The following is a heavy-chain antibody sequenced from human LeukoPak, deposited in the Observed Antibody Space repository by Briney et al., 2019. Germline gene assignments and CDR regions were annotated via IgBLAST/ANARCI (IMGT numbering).Heavy chain of an antibody. CDR3: ATDEGQQWLAFDH. Sequence: PSETLSLTCTVSGGSISSNNYYWGWIRQPPGKGLEWIGSIYYSGSTYYNPSLKSRVTISVDTSKKQFSLKLSSVTAADTAAYYCATDEGQQWLAFDHWGQGTLVTVSS. D-gene: IGHD6-19*01. V-gene: IGHV4-39*07. J-gene: IGHJ4*02. CDR2: IYYSGST. CDR1: GGSISSNNYY.